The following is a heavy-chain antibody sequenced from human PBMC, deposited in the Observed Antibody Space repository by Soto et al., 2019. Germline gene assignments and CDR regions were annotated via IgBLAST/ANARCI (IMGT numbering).Heavy chain of an antibody. J-gene: IGHJ6*04. CDR1: GFTFNYYW. Sequence: PGGSLRLSCGASGFTFNYYWMHWVRQAPGKGLVWVSRITSDGSATGYADSVKGRFTISRDNAKNTLYLQLNSLRAEDAAVYYCARDRGGGSCLDVWGKGTTVTVSS. CDR2: ITSDGSAT. CDR3: ARDRGGGSCLDV. D-gene: IGHD2-15*01. V-gene: IGHV3-74*01.